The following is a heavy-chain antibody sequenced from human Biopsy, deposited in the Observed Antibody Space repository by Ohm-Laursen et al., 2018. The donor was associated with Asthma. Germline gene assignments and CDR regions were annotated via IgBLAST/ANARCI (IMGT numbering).Heavy chain of an antibody. J-gene: IGHJ6*02. CDR2: ISVYNGNT. CDR3: ARAVEYSHYYGIDV. CDR1: GYTFNSAG. V-gene: IGHV1-18*01. D-gene: IGHD4-23*01. Sequence: GASVKVSCNTSGYTFNSAGITWVRQAPGQGLEWMGWISVYNGNTKVAQKLQDRVTMITDTSTSTAYMELRSLRSDDTAVYFCARAVEYSHYYGIDVWGQGTTVTVS.